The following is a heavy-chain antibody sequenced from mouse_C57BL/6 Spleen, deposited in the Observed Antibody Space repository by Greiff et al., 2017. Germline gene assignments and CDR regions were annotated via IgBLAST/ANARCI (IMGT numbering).Heavy chain of an antibody. CDR2: IRNKANGYTT. CDR3: ARGLDGYLFDY. D-gene: IGHD2-3*01. Sequence: EVQLVESGGDLVQPGGSLSLSCAASGFTFTDYYMSWVRQPPGKALEWLGFIRNKANGYTTEYSASVKGRFTISRDNSQSILYLQMNALRAEDSATYYCARGLDGYLFDYWGQGTTLTVSS. J-gene: IGHJ2*01. V-gene: IGHV7-3*01. CDR1: GFTFTDYY.